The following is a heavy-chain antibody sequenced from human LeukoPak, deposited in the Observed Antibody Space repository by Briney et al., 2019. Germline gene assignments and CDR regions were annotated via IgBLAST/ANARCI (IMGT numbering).Heavy chain of an antibody. V-gene: IGHV1-18*01. Sequence: GASVKVSCKVSGLTLNSDGITWVRQVPGQGRQWMGWIGADNDNTNHAQIFQGTVTMTPDTSTRTVYMQLRSLTSDDTAVYFCARRGDRSRSDEDWGQGTLVTVS. D-gene: IGHD6-6*01. CDR1: GLTLNSDG. CDR2: IGADNDNT. CDR3: ARRGDRSRSDED. J-gene: IGHJ4*02.